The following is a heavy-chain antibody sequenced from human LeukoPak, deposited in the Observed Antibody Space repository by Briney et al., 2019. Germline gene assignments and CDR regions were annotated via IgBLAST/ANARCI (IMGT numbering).Heavy chain of an antibody. J-gene: IGHJ4*02. D-gene: IGHD4-17*01. CDR1: GGSFSGYY. Sequence: SETLSLTCAVYGGSFSGYYWTWIRQPPGKGLEWIGEIHYSGSATYNPSLKSRVTISVDTSKNQFSLKMNSVTAADTAVYYCASAMTSVTTTVPYDYWGQGTLVTVSS. CDR3: ASAMTSVTTTVPYDY. V-gene: IGHV4-34*01. CDR2: IHYSGSA.